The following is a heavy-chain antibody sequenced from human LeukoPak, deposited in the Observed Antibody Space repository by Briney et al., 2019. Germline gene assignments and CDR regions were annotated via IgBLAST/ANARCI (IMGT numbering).Heavy chain of an antibody. J-gene: IGHJ4*02. D-gene: IGHD3-10*01. CDR1: GGSFSGYY. V-gene: IGHV4-34*01. Sequence: SETLSLTCAVYGGSFSGYYWSWIRQPPGKGLEWIGEINHSGSTNYNPSLKSRVTTSVDTSKNQFSLKLSSVTAADTAVYYCARGFDGITMVQGSYYFDYWGQGSLVTVSS. CDR3: ARGFDGITMVQGSYYFDY. CDR2: INHSGST.